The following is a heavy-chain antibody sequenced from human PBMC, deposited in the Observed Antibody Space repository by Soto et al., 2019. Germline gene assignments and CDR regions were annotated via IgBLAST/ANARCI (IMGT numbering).Heavy chain of an antibody. CDR3: AKGGAIVAAGTRVYLYNAMDV. V-gene: IGHV1-2*02. J-gene: IGHJ6*02. D-gene: IGHD1-26*01. CDR2: INPNSGDT. CDR1: GYTFTCYY. Sequence: GASVKVSCKASGYTFTCYYVHWVRQAPGQGLEWMGWINPNSGDTYLAQRFQGRVTMSRDTSIGTAYMELRGLTSDDTAEYYCAKGGAIVAAGTRVYLYNAMDVWGQGTTVTVSS.